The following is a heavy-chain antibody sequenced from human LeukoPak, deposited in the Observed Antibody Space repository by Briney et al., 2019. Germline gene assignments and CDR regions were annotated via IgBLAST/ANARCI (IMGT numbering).Heavy chain of an antibody. CDR1: GGTFSSYA. J-gene: IGHJ4*02. CDR2: IIPIFGTA. V-gene: IGHV1-69*13. D-gene: IGHD1-26*01. CDR3: ARDKIFGSGGSYYFDY. Sequence: AASVKVSCKASGGTFSSYAISWVRQAPGQGLEWMGGIIPIFGTANYAQKFQGRVTITADESTSTAYMELSSLRSEDTAVYYCARDKIFGSGGSYYFDYWGQGTLVTVSS.